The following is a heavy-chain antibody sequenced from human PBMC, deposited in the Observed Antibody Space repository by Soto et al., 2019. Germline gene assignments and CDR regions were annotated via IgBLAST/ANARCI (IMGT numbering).Heavy chain of an antibody. J-gene: IGHJ1*01. D-gene: IGHD2-8*01. CDR3: VRERDCTNANCPGHFQH. V-gene: IGHV4-34*01. Sequence: SETLSLTCAVYGGSFSGYYWSWIRQPPGKGLEWIGEINHSGTTNYNPSLKSRVTISVDTSKNQFSLKLSSVTAADTAVFYCVRERDCTNANCPGHFQHCGQGTL. CDR1: GGSFSGYY. CDR2: INHSGTT.